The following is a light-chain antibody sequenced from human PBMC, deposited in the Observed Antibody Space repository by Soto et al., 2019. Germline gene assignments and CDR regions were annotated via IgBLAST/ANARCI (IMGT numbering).Light chain of an antibody. V-gene: IGKV3-20*01. J-gene: IGKJ1*01. CDR3: QQYGSSPQT. CDR2: GAS. CDR1: QRVSSTY. Sequence: EIVLTQSPGTPSLSQGERATLSCRASQRVSSTYLAWYQQKPGQAPRLLIYGASSRATGIPDRFTGSGSGTDFSLTISRLEPEDFAVYSCQQYGSSPQTVGQGTKVDIK.